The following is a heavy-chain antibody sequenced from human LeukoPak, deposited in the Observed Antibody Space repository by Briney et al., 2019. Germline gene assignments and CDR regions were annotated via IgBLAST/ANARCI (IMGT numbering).Heavy chain of an antibody. CDR1: GGAFSGYH. CDR3: AKGAPHGGYLNFDY. Sequence: ETLSLTCAVYGGAFSGYHWNWIRQAPGKGLEWVSAISGSGGSTYYADSVKGRFTISRDNSKNTLYLQMNSLRAEDTAVYYCAKGAPHGGYLNFDYWGQGTLVTVSS. CDR2: ISGSGGST. V-gene: IGHV3-23*01. D-gene: IGHD3-22*01. J-gene: IGHJ4*02.